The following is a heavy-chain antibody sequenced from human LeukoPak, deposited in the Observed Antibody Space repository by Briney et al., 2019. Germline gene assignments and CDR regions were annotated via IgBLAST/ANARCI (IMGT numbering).Heavy chain of an antibody. J-gene: IGHJ3*02. CDR2: IYPGDSDT. CDR1: GYSFTSYW. Sequence: GESLKISCKGSGYSFTSYWIGWVRQMPGKGLEWMGIIYPGDSDTRYSPSFQGQITISADKSIRTAYLQWSSLKASDTAMYYCARQKDYDIYAFDIWGQGTMVTVSS. V-gene: IGHV5-51*01. CDR3: ARQKDYDIYAFDI. D-gene: IGHD3-9*01.